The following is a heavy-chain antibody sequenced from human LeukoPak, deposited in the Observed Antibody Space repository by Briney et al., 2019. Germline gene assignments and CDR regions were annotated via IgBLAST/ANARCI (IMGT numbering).Heavy chain of an antibody. J-gene: IGHJ6*03. Sequence: ASVKVSCKASGYTFTGYYMHWVRQAPGQGLEWMGWINPNSGDAHYAQKFQGRVTLTRDTSISTAYMELSRLRSDDTAVYYCARGGGDSYYYYMDVWGKGTTVTVSS. D-gene: IGHD3-16*01. CDR1: GYTFTGYY. V-gene: IGHV1-2*02. CDR3: ARGGGDSYYYYMDV. CDR2: INPNSGDA.